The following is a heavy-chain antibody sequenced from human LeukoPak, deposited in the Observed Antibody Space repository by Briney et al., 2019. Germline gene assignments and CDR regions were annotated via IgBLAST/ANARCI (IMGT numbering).Heavy chain of an antibody. CDR3: TTGFANGDYVYFDY. CDR1: GFTFSNAC. Sequence: GGSLRLSCAASGFTFSNACMSWVRQAPGKGLEWVGRIKSKTDGGTTDYAAPVKGRFTISSDDSKNTLYLQMNSLKTEDTAVYYCTTGFANGDYVYFDYWGQGTLVTVSS. V-gene: IGHV3-15*01. J-gene: IGHJ4*02. D-gene: IGHD4-17*01. CDR2: IKSKTDGGTT.